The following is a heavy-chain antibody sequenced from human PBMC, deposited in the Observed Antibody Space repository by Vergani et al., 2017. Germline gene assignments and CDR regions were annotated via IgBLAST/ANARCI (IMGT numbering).Heavy chain of an antibody. CDR1: GFTFSSYA. D-gene: IGHD6-13*01. J-gene: IGHJ6*02. CDR2: ISGSGGST. CDR3: AKDEIRGGSSWYSLYYYGMDV. Sequence: EVQLLESGGGLVQPGGSLRLSCAASGFTFSSYAMSWVRQAPGKGLEWVSGISGSGGSTYYADSVKGRFTISRDNSKNTLYLQMNSLRAEDTAVYYCAKDEIRGGSSWYSLYYYGMDVWGQGTTVTVSS. V-gene: IGHV3-23*01.